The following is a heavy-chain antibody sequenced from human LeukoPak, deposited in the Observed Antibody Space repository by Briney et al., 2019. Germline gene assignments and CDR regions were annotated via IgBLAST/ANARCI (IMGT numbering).Heavy chain of an antibody. Sequence: GGSLRLSCAASGFTFSSYAMSWVRQAPGKGLEWVSAISGSGGSTYYADSVKGRFTISRDDSKNTLYLQMNSLRAEDTAVYYCAKLSHIVVVVAFLDYWGQGTLVTVSS. CDR3: AKLSHIVVVVAFLDY. CDR2: ISGSGGST. D-gene: IGHD2-15*01. J-gene: IGHJ4*02. V-gene: IGHV3-23*01. CDR1: GFTFSSYA.